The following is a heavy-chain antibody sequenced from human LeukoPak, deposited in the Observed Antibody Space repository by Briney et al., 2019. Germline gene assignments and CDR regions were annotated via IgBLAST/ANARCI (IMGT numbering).Heavy chain of an antibody. CDR3: ARSLTGQQLVKLDV. J-gene: IGHJ6*04. CDR1: GYTFTSYD. Sequence: ASVKVSCKASGYTFTSYDINWVRQAPGQGLEWMGIINPSGGSTSYAQKFQGRVTMTRDMSTSTVYMELSSLRSEDTAVYYCARSLTGQQLVKLDVWGKGTTVTVSS. CDR2: INPSGGST. V-gene: IGHV1-46*01. D-gene: IGHD6-13*01.